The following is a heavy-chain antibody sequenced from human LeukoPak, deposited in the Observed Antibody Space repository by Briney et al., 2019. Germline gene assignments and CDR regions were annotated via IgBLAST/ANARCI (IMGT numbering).Heavy chain of an antibody. Sequence: GASVKVSCNDSGATFSSYSISWVRQAPGQGLEWMGSVSPLLGTAKYAQKFQGRVTMTADKSRADSYMELTRLRSEVKAIYYAAKGPGDAVDLGWFDPWGQGTLVIVSS. CDR3: AKGPGDAVDLGWFDP. J-gene: IGHJ5*02. D-gene: IGHD2-21*01. CDR1: GATFSSYS. V-gene: IGHV1-69*08. CDR2: VSPLLGTA.